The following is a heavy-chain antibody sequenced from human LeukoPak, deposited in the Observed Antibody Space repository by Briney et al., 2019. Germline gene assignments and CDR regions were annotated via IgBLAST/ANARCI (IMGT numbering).Heavy chain of an antibody. Sequence: GGSLRLSCAASGFTVSSNYMSWVRQAPGKGLEWVSVIYSGGSTYHADSVKGRFTISRDNAKNSLYLQMNSLRAEDTAVHFCARAKAHVVVIPAALPDYWGQGTLVTVSS. J-gene: IGHJ4*02. CDR2: IYSGGST. V-gene: IGHV3-53*01. CDR1: GFTVSSNY. D-gene: IGHD2-2*01. CDR3: ARAKAHVVVIPAALPDY.